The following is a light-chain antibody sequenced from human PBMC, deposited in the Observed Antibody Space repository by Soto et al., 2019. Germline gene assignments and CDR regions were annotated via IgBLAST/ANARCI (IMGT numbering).Light chain of an antibody. CDR3: AAWDDSLNGGV. Sequence: QSVLTQPPSASGTPGRRVTISCSGGSSNIGSNTVNWYQQLPGTAPKLLIYSNNQQHSGVPDRFSGSKSGTSASLAISGLQSEDEAHYYCAAWDDSLNGGVFGGGTQLTV. J-gene: IGLJ7*01. CDR1: SSNIGSNT. CDR2: SNN. V-gene: IGLV1-44*01.